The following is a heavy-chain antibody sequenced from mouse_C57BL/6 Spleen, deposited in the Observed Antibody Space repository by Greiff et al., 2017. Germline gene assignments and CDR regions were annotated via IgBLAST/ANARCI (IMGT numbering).Heavy chain of an antibody. CDR3: ARGRDYDFDY. J-gene: IGHJ2*01. D-gene: IGHD2-4*01. Sequence: EVQLQESGPELVKPGASVKISCKASGYSFTGYYMNWVKQSPEKSLEWIGEINPSTGGTTYNQKFKAKATLTVDKSSSTAYMQLKSLTSEDSAVYYCARGRDYDFDYWGQGTTLTVSS. CDR2: INPSTGGT. CDR1: GYSFTGYY. V-gene: IGHV1-42*01.